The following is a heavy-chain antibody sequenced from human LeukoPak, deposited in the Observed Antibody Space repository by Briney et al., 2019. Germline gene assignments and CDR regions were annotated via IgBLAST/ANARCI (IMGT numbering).Heavy chain of an antibody. V-gene: IGHV4-59*01. CDR1: GGSLRSYY. J-gene: IGHJ3*02. D-gene: IGHD3-9*01. CDR2: IFYTGST. Sequence: PSETLSLTCAVSGGSLRSYYWSWIRQPPGKGLEWIGYIFYTGSTNYNPSLKSRVTISVDTSKNQFSLKLNSVSAADTAVYYCARDGAVDILTGYGAFDIWGQGTMVTVSS. CDR3: ARDGAVDILTGYGAFDI.